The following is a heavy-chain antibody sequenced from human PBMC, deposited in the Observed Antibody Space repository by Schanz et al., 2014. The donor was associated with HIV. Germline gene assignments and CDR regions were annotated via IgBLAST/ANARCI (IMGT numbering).Heavy chain of an antibody. Sequence: EVQLVESGGGLVQPGGSLRLSCAASGFTFSSHWMHWVRQAPGKGLVWVSRINSNEGTTDYADSVKGRFTISRDNAKNTLYLQMNSLRAEDTAVYYCAKVVRFAMVTAPYYFDSWGQGTLVTVSS. J-gene: IGHJ4*02. V-gene: IGHV3-74*01. CDR1: GFTFSSHW. CDR3: AKVVRFAMVTAPYYFDS. D-gene: IGHD2-15*01. CDR2: INSNEGTT.